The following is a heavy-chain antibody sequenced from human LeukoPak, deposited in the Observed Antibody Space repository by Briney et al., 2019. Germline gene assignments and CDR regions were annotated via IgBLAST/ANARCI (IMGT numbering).Heavy chain of an antibody. V-gene: IGHV1-18*01. CDR3: ARDAGITGTTDLDY. J-gene: IGHJ4*02. Sequence: ASVKVSCKASGYTFTSYGISWVRQAPGQGLEWMGWISAYNGNTNYAQKLQGRVTMTTDTSTSTAYMELRSLRSDDTAVYYCARDAGITGTTDLDYWGQGTLVTVSS. CDR1: GYTFTSYG. D-gene: IGHD1-7*01. CDR2: ISAYNGNT.